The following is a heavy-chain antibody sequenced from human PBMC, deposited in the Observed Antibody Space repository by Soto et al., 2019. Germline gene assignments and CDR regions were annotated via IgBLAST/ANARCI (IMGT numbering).Heavy chain of an antibody. CDR3: ARDGPLDFGSSRGGGMDV. CDR2: IYYSGST. Sequence: PSETLSLTCTVSGGSISSGGHYWSWIRQHPGKGMEWIGYIYYSGSTYYNPSLKSRVTISVDTSRNQFSLKLSSVTAADTAVYYCARDGPLDFGSSRGGGMDVWGQGTTVTGS. CDR1: GGSISSGGHY. J-gene: IGHJ6*02. D-gene: IGHD3-3*01. V-gene: IGHV4-31*03.